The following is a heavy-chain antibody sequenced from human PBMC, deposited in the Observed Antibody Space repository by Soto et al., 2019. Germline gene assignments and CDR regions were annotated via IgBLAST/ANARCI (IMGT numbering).Heavy chain of an antibody. J-gene: IGHJ4*02. CDR1: GFTFDDYA. V-gene: IGHV3-9*01. CDR3: AKDAFSTSPYYFDY. CDR2: ISWNSGSI. D-gene: IGHD2-2*01. Sequence: EVQLVESGGGLVQPGRSLRLSCAASGFTFDDYAMHWVRQAPGKGLEWVSGISWNSGSIGYADSVKGRFTISRDNAKNSLYLQMNSLRAEDTALYYCAKDAFSTSPYYFDYWGQGTLVTVSS.